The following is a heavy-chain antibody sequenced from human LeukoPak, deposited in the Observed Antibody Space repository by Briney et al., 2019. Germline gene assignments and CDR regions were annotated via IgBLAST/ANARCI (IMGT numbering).Heavy chain of an antibody. D-gene: IGHD3-3*01. J-gene: IGHJ3*02. V-gene: IGHV1-24*01. CDR2: FDPEDGET. CDR3: ASTYPRSDDFWSGYSTDDAFDI. Sequence: GASVKVSCKVSGYTLTELSMHWVRQAPGKGLEWMGAFDPEDGETIYAQKFQGRVTMTEDTSTDTAYMELSSLRSEDTAVYYCASTYPRSDDFWSGYSTDDAFDIWGQGTMVTVSS. CDR1: GYTLTELS.